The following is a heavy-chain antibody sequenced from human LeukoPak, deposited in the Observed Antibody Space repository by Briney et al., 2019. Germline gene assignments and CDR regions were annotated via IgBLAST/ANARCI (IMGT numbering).Heavy chain of an antibody. J-gene: IGHJ4*02. CDR1: GGSISSYY. Sequence: PSETLSLTCTVSGGSISSYYWSWIRQPPGKGLEWIGYIYYSGSTNYNPSLKSRVTISVDTSKNQFSLKLSSVTAADTAMYYCARVYYDSSGYYLIDYWGQGTLVTVSS. CDR2: IYYSGST. D-gene: IGHD3-22*01. CDR3: ARVYYDSSGYYLIDY. V-gene: IGHV4-59*12.